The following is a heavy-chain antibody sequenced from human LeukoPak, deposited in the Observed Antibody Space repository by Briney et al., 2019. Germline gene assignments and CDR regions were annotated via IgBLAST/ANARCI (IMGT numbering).Heavy chain of an antibody. CDR2: ISSSSSYI. J-gene: IGHJ4*02. V-gene: IGHV3-21*01. CDR1: GFTFSSYS. Sequence: GGSLRLSCAASGFTFSSYSMNWVRQAPGKGLEWVSSISSSSSYIYYADSVKGRFTISRDNAKNSLYLQMNSLRAEDTAVYYCARKGRGFGELIEYWGQGTLVTVSS. D-gene: IGHD3-10*01. CDR3: ARKGRGFGELIEY.